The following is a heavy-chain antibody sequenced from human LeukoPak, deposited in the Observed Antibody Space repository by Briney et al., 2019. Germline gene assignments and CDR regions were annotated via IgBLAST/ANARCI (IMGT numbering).Heavy chain of an antibody. CDR3: AIYCSGGTCYYFDY. V-gene: IGHV4-39*01. J-gene: IGHJ4*02. Sequence: SETLSLTCTVSGGSISSRSYYWGWIRQPPGKGLEWIGSIYYSGSTYYNPSLKSRVTISVDTSKNQFSLKLSSVTAADTATYYCAIYCSGGTCYYFDYWGQGTLVTVSS. CDR1: GGSISSRSYY. CDR2: IYYSGST. D-gene: IGHD2-15*01.